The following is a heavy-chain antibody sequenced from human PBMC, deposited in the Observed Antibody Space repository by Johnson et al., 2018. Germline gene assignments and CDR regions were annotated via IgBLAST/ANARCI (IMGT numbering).Heavy chain of an antibody. CDR3: ARQCNYGDYDPDDAFDI. J-gene: IGHJ3*02. Sequence: EVRLLESGAEVTKPRESLKISCKGSGYSFTSYWIGWVRQMPGKGLEWMGIIYPGDSDTRYSPSFQGQVPISADKSISTAYLQRRRLKASDTAMYSCARQCNYGDYDPDDAFDIWGQGTMVTVSS. CDR1: GYSFTSYW. CDR2: IYPGDSDT. V-gene: IGHV5-51*01. D-gene: IGHD4-17*01.